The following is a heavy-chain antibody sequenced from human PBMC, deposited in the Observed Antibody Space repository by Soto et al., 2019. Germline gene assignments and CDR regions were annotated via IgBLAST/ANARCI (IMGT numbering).Heavy chain of an antibody. V-gene: IGHV4-59*01. D-gene: IGHD3-3*01. CDR1: GGSISSYY. CDR2: IYYSGST. CDR3: AREIRYYDFWSGPLTLYSDYYYGMDV. Sequence: PSETLSLTCTVSGGSISSYYWSWIRQPPGKGLEWIGYIYYSGSTNYNPSLKSRVTISVDTSKNQFSLKLSSVTAADTAVYYCAREIRYYDFWSGPLTLYSDYYYGMDVWGQGTTVTVSS. J-gene: IGHJ6*02.